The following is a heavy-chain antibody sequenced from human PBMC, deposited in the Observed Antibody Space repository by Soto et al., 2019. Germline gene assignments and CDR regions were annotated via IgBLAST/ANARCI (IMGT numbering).Heavy chain of an antibody. Sequence: LSETLSLTCTVSGGSISSSSYYWGWIRQPPGRGLEWLGSTYYSGSTYYNPSLTSRVTIPVDTSKNQFSLKLSSVTAADTAVYYCARERIAAAGIRYYYYGMDVWGQGSTVT. V-gene: IGHV4-39*02. CDR1: GGSISSSSYY. CDR2: TYYSGST. CDR3: ARERIAAAGIRYYYYGMDV. D-gene: IGHD6-13*01. J-gene: IGHJ6*02.